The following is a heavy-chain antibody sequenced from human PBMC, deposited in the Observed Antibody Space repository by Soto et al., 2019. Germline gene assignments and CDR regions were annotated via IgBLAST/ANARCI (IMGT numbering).Heavy chain of an antibody. CDR3: ARDRRSGVTFGGVNYYYGMDV. V-gene: IGHV3-30-3*01. J-gene: IGHJ6*02. CDR1: GFTFSSYA. CDR2: ISYDGSNK. D-gene: IGHD3-16*01. Sequence: QVQLVESGGGVVQPGRSLRLSCAASGFTFSSYAMHWVRQALGKGLEWVAVISYDGSNKYYADSVKGRFTISRDNSKNTLYLQMNSLRAEDTAVYYCARDRRSGVTFGGVNYYYGMDVWGQGTTVTVSS.